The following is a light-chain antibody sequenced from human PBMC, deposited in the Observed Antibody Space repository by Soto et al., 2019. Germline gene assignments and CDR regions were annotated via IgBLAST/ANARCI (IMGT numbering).Light chain of an antibody. CDR2: DVT. J-gene: IGLJ3*02. V-gene: IGLV2-14*03. CDR3: SSYTSSSTWV. Sequence: QSVPTQPASVSGSPGQSITISCTGTSSDVGAYNYVSWYQQHPGKAPKLMIHDVTNRPSGVSNRFSGSKSGNTASLTISGLQAEDEADYYCSSYTSSSTWVFGGGTQLTVL. CDR1: SSDVGAYNY.